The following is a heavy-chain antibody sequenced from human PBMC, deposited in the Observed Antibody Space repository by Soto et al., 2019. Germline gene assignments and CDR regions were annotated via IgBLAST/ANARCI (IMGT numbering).Heavy chain of an antibody. V-gene: IGHV4-31*03. J-gene: IGHJ6*02. D-gene: IGHD3-10*01. CDR1: GGSISSGGYY. CDR2: SHYSGSP. CDR3: ARHLAASMVRGVYYYYCMDV. Sequence: QVQLQESGPGLVKPSQTLSLTCTVSGGSISSGGYYWSWIRQHPGKGLEWIGYSHYSGSPYYNPSLKRGVALSVDTSKIQFSLTRSSVTAADTAVYYCARHLAASMVRGVYYYYCMDVWGQGTTVTVS.